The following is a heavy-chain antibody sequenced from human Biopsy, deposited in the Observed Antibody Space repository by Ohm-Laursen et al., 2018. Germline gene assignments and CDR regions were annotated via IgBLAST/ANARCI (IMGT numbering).Heavy chain of an antibody. Sequence: SVKVSCKAPGGTFSNYGVNWVRQAPEQGLEWLGGNIPILGTGNYAQKFQDRVTVAADTSTSTATMELRSLRSDDTAVYYCATKLTGYFHHWGQRTLVIVSS. CDR3: ATKLTGYFHH. CDR2: NIPILGTG. D-gene: IGHD3-9*01. V-gene: IGHV1-69*06. J-gene: IGHJ1*01. CDR1: GGTFSNYG.